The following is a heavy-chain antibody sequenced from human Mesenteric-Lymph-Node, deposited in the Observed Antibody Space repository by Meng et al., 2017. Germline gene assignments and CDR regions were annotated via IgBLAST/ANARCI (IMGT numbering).Heavy chain of an antibody. Sequence: VHLPHVGPGLVMPDPTPPLTCAISGDSVSSTVAAWNWVRHSPSRGLEWLGRTYYRSKWYNDYAVSVKGRIAINPDTSKNQFFLQLNSVTPEDTAVYSCARDYGTSRPFEYWGQGILVTVSS. CDR3: ARDYGTSRPFEY. CDR2: TYYRSKWYN. J-gene: IGHJ4*02. V-gene: IGHV6-1*01. D-gene: IGHD1/OR15-1a*01. CDR1: GDSVSSTVAA.